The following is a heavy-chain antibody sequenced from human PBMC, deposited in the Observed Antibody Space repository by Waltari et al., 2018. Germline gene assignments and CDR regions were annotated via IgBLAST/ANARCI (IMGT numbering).Heavy chain of an antibody. D-gene: IGHD4-17*01. J-gene: IGHJ4*02. CDR1: GFTVSSNY. CDR3: ARWGEEDYGDYGGY. V-gene: IGHV3-53*01. CDR2: IYSGGST. Sequence: EVQLVESGGGLIQPGGSLRLSCAASGFTVSSNYMSWVRQAPGKGLEWVSVIYSGGSTYDADSVKGRFTISRDNAKNTLYLQMNSLRAEDTAGYYCARWGEEDYGDYGGYWGQGTLVTVSS.